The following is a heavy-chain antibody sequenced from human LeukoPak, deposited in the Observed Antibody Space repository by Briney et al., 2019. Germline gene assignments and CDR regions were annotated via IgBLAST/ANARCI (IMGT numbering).Heavy chain of an antibody. Sequence: ETLSLTCTVSGYSISSGYYWGWIRQPPGKGLEWVSAISGSGGSTYYADSVKGRFTISRDNSKNTLYLQMNSLRAEDTAVYYCAIRLVAAAEVDYWGQGTLVTVSS. J-gene: IGHJ4*02. CDR3: AIRLVAAAEVDY. CDR2: ISGSGGST. D-gene: IGHD6-13*01. V-gene: IGHV3-23*01. CDR1: GYSISSGYY.